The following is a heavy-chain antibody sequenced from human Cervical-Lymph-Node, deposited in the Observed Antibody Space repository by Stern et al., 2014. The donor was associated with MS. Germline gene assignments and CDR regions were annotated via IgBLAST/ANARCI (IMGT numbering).Heavy chain of an antibody. CDR2: IYPGDSET. D-gene: IGHD1-14*01. CDR3: TRQTTAWASDV. V-gene: IGHV5-51*01. J-gene: IGHJ4*02. Sequence: VQLVQSGAELIRPGESLKISCKGSGYTFSIYWIAWVRQMPGNGLEWMGIIYPGDSETRYSPSFPGQVTISADKAHNNAYLQTSSLNASDSAMYFCTRQTTAWASDVWGQGTLVTVSS. CDR1: GYTFSIYW.